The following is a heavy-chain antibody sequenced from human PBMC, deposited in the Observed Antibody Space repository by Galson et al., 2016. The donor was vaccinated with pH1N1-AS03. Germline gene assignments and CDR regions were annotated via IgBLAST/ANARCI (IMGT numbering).Heavy chain of an antibody. CDR2: IKSKTDGGTT. Sequence: SLRLSCAGSGFTFDAYAMHWVRQAPGKGLEWVGRIKSKTDGGTTDFAAPVEGRFTISRDDSKNMLYLQMNSLKTEDSAMYYCTKEGYGDYFDYWGQGTLVTVSS. CDR3: TKEGYGDYFDY. CDR1: GFTFDAYA. V-gene: IGHV3-15*01. J-gene: IGHJ4*02. D-gene: IGHD4-17*01.